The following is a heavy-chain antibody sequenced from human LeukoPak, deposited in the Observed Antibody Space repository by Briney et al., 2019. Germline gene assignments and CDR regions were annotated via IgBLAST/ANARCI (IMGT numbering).Heavy chain of an antibody. V-gene: IGHV1-69*13. CDR3: ARGTTIFGVVAFDY. CDR1: GGTFSSYA. CDR2: IIPIFGTA. J-gene: IGHJ4*02. D-gene: IGHD3-3*01. Sequence: ASVKVSCKASGGTFSSYAISWVRQAPGQGLEWMGGIIPIFGTANYAQKFQGRVTITADESTSTAYMELGSLRSEDTAVYYCARGTTIFGVVAFDYWGQGTLVTVSS.